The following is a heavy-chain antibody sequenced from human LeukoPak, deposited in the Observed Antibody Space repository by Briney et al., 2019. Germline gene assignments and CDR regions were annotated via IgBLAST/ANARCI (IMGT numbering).Heavy chain of an antibody. J-gene: IGHJ3*02. CDR1: GGSFSGYY. V-gene: IGHV4-34*01. CDR2: INHSGST. CDR3: ARIGIVVVTAIHSDAFDI. Sequence: SETLSLTCAVYGGSFSGYYWSWIRQPPGKGLEWIGEINHSGSTNYNPSLKSRVTISVDTSKNQFSLKLSSVTAADTAVYYCARIGIVVVTAIHSDAFDIWGQGTMVTVSS. D-gene: IGHD2-21*02.